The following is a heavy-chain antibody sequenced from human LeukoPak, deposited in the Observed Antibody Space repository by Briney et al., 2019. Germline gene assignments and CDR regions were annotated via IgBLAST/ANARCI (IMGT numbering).Heavy chain of an antibody. CDR2: ISYDGSNK. V-gene: IGHV3-30-3*01. CDR1: GFTFSSYA. D-gene: IGHD6-19*01. CDR3: ARDFSSGWQRLYYFDY. Sequence: GGSLRLSCAASGFTFSSYATHWVRQAPGKGLEWVAVISYDGSNKYYADSVKGRFTISRDNSKNTLYLQMNSLRAEDTAVYYCARDFSSGWQRLYYFDYWGQGTLVTVSS. J-gene: IGHJ4*02.